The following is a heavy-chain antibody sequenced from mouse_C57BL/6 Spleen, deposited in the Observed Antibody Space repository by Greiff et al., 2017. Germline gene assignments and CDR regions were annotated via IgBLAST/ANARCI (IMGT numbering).Heavy chain of an antibody. CDR3: ARGYDYYYAMDY. J-gene: IGHJ4*01. D-gene: IGHD2-4*01. V-gene: IGHV1-55*01. CDR2: IYPGSGST. CDR1: GYTFTSYW. Sequence: VQLQQPGAELVKPGASVKMSCKASGYTFTSYWITWVKQRPGQGLEWIGDIYPGSGSTNYNEKFKSKATLTVDTSSSTAYMQLSSLTSEDSAVYYCARGYDYYYAMDYWGQGTAVTVSS.